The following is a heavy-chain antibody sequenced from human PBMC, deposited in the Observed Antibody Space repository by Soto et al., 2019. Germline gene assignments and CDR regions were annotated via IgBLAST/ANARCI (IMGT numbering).Heavy chain of an antibody. D-gene: IGHD3-16*02. V-gene: IGHV3-23*01. Sequence: EVQLLESGGDLVQPGGSLRLACAASGFSFSSYAMVWARQAPGKGLEWVSVISARGGSSYFADSAKGRLTLSRDNSKNVLSLEMISMRAEDTGTYFCAKGSIEYRASVGHWGQGTLVLVSP. CDR1: GFSFSSYA. CDR3: AKGSIEYRASVGH. J-gene: IGHJ4*02. CDR2: ISARGGSS.